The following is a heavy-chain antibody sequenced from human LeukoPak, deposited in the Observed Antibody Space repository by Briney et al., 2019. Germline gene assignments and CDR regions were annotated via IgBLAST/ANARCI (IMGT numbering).Heavy chain of an antibody. CDR3: ARPAYTAAYDL. Sequence: GGSLRLSCSASGFTFSTYWMTWVRQAPGKGLEWGANMKGDGSGIHYVDSVKGRFTISRDNTKNSLYLQMNYLRAEDTAVYYCARPAYTAAYDLWGQGTMVTVSS. CDR2: MKGDGSGI. CDR1: GFTFSTYW. V-gene: IGHV3-7*01. J-gene: IGHJ3*01. D-gene: IGHD3-16*01.